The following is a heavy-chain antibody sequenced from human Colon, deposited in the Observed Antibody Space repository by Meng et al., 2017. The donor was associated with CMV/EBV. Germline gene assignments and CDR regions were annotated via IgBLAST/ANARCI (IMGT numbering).Heavy chain of an antibody. V-gene: IGHV3-66*02. CDR2: ISSGDNT. J-gene: IGHJ5*02. Sequence: GESLKISCAASGFTVSNNNMSWVRQAPGKGLECVSVISSGDNTNYADSVKGRFTISRDNSKNTLYLQMNSLRAKDTAVYYCARDGYYGAWGQGTLVTVSS. D-gene: IGHD3-10*01. CDR1: GFTVSNNN. CDR3: ARDGYYGA.